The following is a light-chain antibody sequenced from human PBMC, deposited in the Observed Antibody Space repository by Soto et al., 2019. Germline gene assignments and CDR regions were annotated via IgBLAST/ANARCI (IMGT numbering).Light chain of an antibody. CDR3: QQYSTPPFT. Sequence: DIVLTQSPDSLTVSLGERATINCRSSQRVLKSSTNKNCVAWYQHKPGQPPKLLINWASTRESGVPARFSGSGSGKDFTLTISSLQAEDVAVYYCQQYSTPPFTFGPGTKVDXK. J-gene: IGKJ3*01. CDR2: WAS. CDR1: QRVLKSSTNKNC. V-gene: IGKV4-1*01.